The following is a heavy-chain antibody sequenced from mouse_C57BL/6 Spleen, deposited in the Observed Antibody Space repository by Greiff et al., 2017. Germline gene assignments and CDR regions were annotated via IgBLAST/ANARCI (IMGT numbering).Heavy chain of an antibody. V-gene: IGHV5-6*01. J-gene: IGHJ1*03. CDR3: ARHNYDRYFDV. Sequence: DVHLVESGGDLVKPGGSLKLSCAASGFTFSRYGMSWVRQTPDKRLEWVATISSGGSYTYYPDSVKGRFTISRDNAKNTLYLQMSSLKSEDTAMYYCARHNYDRYFDVWGTGTTVTVSS. CDR2: ISSGGSYT. CDR1: GFTFSRYG. D-gene: IGHD2-4*01.